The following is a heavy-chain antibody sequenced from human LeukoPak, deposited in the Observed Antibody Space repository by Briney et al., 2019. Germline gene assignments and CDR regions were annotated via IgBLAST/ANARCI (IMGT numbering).Heavy chain of an antibody. CDR3: GSYDQKLSDWYFDL. V-gene: IGHV3-53*01. Sequence: PGGSLRLSCAASGFTVRSKYLTWVRQAPGKGLEWVSLIYANGNTDYGDSVKGRFTISRDISKNTVFLQMNSLRAEDTAVYYCGSYDQKLSDWYFDLWGRGTLVTVSS. J-gene: IGHJ2*01. CDR1: GFTVRSKY. D-gene: IGHD3-16*01. CDR2: IYANGNT.